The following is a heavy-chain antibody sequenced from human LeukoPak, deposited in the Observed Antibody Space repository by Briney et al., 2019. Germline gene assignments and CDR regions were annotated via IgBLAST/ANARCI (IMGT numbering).Heavy chain of an antibody. CDR2: INHSGST. Sequence: PSETLSLTCAVSGGSFSGYYWSWIRQPPGKGLEWIGEINHSGSTNYNPSLKSRVTISVDTSKNQFSLKLSSVTAADTAVYYCARVGITMVRGVIWSSPYYGMDVWGQGTTVTVSS. CDR1: GGSFSGYY. D-gene: IGHD3-10*01. CDR3: ARVGITMVRGVIWSSPYYGMDV. V-gene: IGHV4-34*01. J-gene: IGHJ6*02.